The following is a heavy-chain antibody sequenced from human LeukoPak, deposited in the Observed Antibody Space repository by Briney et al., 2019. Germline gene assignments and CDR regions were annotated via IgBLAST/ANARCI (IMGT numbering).Heavy chain of an antibody. CDR2: IYYSGST. V-gene: IGHV4-59*01. D-gene: IGHD1-26*01. J-gene: IGHJ5*02. Sequence: PSETLSLTCTVSGGSISSYYWSWIRQPPGKGLEWIGYIYYSGSTNYNPSLKSRVTISVDTSKNQFSLKLSSVTAADTAVYYCARELMHGGATSWFDPWGQGTLVTVSS. CDR3: ARELMHGGATSWFDP. CDR1: GGSISSYY.